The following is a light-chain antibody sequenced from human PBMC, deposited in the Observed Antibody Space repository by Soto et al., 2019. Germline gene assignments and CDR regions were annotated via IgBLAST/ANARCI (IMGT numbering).Light chain of an antibody. CDR2: GAS. V-gene: IGKV3-20*01. J-gene: IGKJ1*01. CDR3: QQYGSSPRT. Sequence: ESVVTKSTGISSLSKGESAIRSRRASQSVSSSYLAWYQQKPGQAPRLLIYGASSRATGIPDRFSGSGSGTDFTLTIGRLEPEDFAVYYCQQYGSSPRTFGQGTKVDIK. CDR1: QSVSSSY.